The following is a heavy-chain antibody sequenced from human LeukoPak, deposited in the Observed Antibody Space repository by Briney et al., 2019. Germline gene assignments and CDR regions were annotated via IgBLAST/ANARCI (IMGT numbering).Heavy chain of an antibody. CDR1: GGSISSYY. Sequence: SETLSLTCTVSGGSISSYYWSWIRQPPGKGLEWIGYIYYSGSTNYNPSLKSRVTISVDTSKNQFSLKLSSVTAADTAVYYCALEGAYCSSTSCYRGPFDYWGQGTLVTVSS. CDR3: ALEGAYCSSTSCYRGPFDY. V-gene: IGHV4-59*01. J-gene: IGHJ4*02. D-gene: IGHD2-2*02. CDR2: IYYSGST.